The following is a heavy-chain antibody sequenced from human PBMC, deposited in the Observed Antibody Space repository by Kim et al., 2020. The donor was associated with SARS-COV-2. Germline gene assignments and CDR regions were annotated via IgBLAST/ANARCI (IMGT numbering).Heavy chain of an antibody. Sequence: SETLSLTCTVSGGSISSYYWSWIRQPPGKGLEWIGYIYYSGSTNYNPSLKSRVTISVDTSKNQFSLKLSSVTAADTAVYYCARDRPYSSSWDYYYYGMDVWGQGTTVTVSS. CDR3: ARDRPYSSSWDYYYYGMDV. CDR1: GGSISSYY. V-gene: IGHV4-59*13. CDR2: IYYSGST. D-gene: IGHD6-13*01. J-gene: IGHJ6*02.